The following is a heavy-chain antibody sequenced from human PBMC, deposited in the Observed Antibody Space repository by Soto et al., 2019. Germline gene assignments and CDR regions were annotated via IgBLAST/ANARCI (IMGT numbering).Heavy chain of an antibody. CDR1: GYSFSSYW. Sequence: GESLKISCKGSGYSFSSYWITWVRQPPGKGLEWMGRIDPSDSYTNYSPSFQGHVTISVDKSISTAYLQWNSLKASDSAMYYCARQDETSREDYYGMDVWGQGTTVTVSS. CDR2: IDPSDSYT. J-gene: IGHJ6*02. V-gene: IGHV5-10-1*01. CDR3: ARQDETSREDYYGMDV.